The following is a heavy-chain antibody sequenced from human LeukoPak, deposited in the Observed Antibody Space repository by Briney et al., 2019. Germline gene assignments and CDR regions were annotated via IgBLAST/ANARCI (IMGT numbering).Heavy chain of an antibody. J-gene: IGHJ4*02. D-gene: IGHD3-10*01. V-gene: IGHV4-34*01. CDR3: ARGGRRSSRRLLWFGESLSALDY. CDR2: INHSGST. CDR1: GGSFSGYY. Sequence: SETLSLTCAVYGGSFSGYYWSWIRQPPGKGLEWIGEINHSGSTNYNPSLKSRVTISVDTSKNQFSLKLSSVTAADTAVYYCARGGRRSSRRLLWFGESLSALDYWGQGTLVTVSS.